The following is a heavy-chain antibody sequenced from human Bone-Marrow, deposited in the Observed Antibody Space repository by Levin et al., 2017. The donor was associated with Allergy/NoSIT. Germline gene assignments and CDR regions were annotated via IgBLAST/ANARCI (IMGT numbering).Heavy chain of an antibody. V-gene: IGHV3-48*03. J-gene: IGHJ4*02. D-gene: IGHD2-21*02. CDR1: GFTFSGFY. Sequence: QSGGSLRLSCEVSGFTFSGFYMGWVRQAPGKGLEWLSYISSSGDNMFYADSVKGRFTISRDNAKNSLYLQMNSLTAEDTAAYFCAKSGGDFYLGCGFDYWGQGTLVTVS. CDR3: AKSGGDFYLGCGFDY. CDR2: ISSSGDNM.